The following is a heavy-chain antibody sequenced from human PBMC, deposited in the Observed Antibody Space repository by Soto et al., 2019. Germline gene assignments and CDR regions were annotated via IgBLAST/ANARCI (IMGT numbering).Heavy chain of an antibody. J-gene: IGHJ6*02. D-gene: IGHD1-7*01. CDR1: GGTFSSYA. Sequence: QVQLVQSGAEVKKPGSSVKVSCKASGGTFSSYAISWVRQAPGQGLEWMGGIIPIFGTANYAQKFQGRVTITAEESTRTYKMELSSLRSEETVVYYCARRTGTTTCVYGMDVWGQGTTVTVSS. CDR3: ARRTGTTTCVYGMDV. CDR2: IIPIFGTA. V-gene: IGHV1-69*01.